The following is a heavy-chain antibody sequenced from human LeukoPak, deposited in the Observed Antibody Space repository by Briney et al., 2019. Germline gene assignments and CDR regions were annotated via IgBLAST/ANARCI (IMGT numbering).Heavy chain of an antibody. Sequence: PSETLSLTCAVYGGSFSGYYWSWIRQPPGKGLEWIGEINHSGSTNYNPSLKSRVTISVDTSKNQFSLKLSSVTAADTAVYYCARGGYSRLFDPWGQGTLVTVSS. CDR2: INHSGST. CDR3: ARGGYSRLFDP. CDR1: GGSFSGYY. D-gene: IGHD5-18*01. V-gene: IGHV4-34*01. J-gene: IGHJ5*02.